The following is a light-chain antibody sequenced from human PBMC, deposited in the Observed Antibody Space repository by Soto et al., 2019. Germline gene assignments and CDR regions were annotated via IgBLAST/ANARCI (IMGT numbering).Light chain of an antibody. CDR2: DAS. V-gene: IGKV3-15*01. CDR3: QQYNSWPPIT. CDR1: ESVSRN. J-gene: IGKJ5*01. Sequence: EVVMTQSPDPVSVSPGERSTLSCMASESVSRNLAWYQQKPGQAPRLLIYDASTRATGIPDRFSGGGSGTEFTLTISSLQSEDFVVYYCQQYNSWPPITFGQGTRLEFK.